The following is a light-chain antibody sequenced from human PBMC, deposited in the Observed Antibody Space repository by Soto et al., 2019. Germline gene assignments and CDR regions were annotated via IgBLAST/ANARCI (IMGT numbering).Light chain of an antibody. CDR3: QSYDESSHV. V-gene: IGLV6-57*01. Sequence: FMLTQPHSVSESPGKTVTISCTRSSGSIASNFVQWSQQRPGSSPTTVIYQDNQRPSGVPHRFSGSIDRSSNSASLTISGLRTEDEADYYCQSYDESSHVFGTGTKLTVL. CDR1: SGSIASNF. CDR2: QDN. J-gene: IGLJ1*01.